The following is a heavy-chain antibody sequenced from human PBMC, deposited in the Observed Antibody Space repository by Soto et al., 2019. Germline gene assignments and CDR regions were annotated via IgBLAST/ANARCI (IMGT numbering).Heavy chain of an antibody. CDR1: GFKFSNYA. V-gene: IGHV3-23*01. Sequence: LRLSCAASGFKFSNYAMSWVRQAPGKGLEWVSLISATGGGTYYADSVKGRFTISRDNSHNTLYLQVHSLTAGDTAVYYCAKDRREGGNSAFYFDFWGQGAQVTVSS. J-gene: IGHJ4*02. CDR3: AKDRREGGNSAFYFDF. D-gene: IGHD3-16*01. CDR2: ISATGGGT.